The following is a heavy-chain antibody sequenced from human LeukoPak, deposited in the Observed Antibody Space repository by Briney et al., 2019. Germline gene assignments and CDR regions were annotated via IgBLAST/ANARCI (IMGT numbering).Heavy chain of an antibody. J-gene: IGHJ4*02. CDR3: ARAWQLVKKYYFDY. Sequence: GGSLRLSCAASGFTFSSYWMSWVRQAPGKGLEWVANIKQDGSEKYYVDSVKGRFTISRDNAKNSLYLQMNSLRAEDTAVYYCARAWQLVKKYYFDYWGQGTLVTVSS. CDR1: GFTFSSYW. D-gene: IGHD6-13*01. CDR2: IKQDGSEK. V-gene: IGHV3-7*01.